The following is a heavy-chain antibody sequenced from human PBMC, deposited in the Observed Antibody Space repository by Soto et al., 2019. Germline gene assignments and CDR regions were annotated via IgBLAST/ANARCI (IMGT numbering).Heavy chain of an antibody. J-gene: IGHJ4*02. CDR1: GDSVSSNSAA. Sequence: PSQTLSLTCAISGDSVSSNSAAWNWIRQSPSRGLEWLGRTYYRSKWYNDYAVSVKSRITISPDTSKNQFSLQLNSVTPEDTAVYYCARDLSGLAARPGEKTYDYWGQGTLVTVSS. D-gene: IGHD6-6*01. CDR3: ARDLSGLAARPGEKTYDY. V-gene: IGHV6-1*01. CDR2: TYYRSKWYN.